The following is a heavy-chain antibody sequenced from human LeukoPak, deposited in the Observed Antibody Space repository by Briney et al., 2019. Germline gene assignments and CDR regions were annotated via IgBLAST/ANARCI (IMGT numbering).Heavy chain of an antibody. CDR2: ISYIGST. J-gene: IGHJ3*02. D-gene: IGHD4-17*01. CDR1: DDSFSSHY. V-gene: IGHV4-59*11. CDR3: ARDLVTVTKGFDT. Sequence: SETLSLTCAVSDDSFSSHYWTWIRQPPGKGLEWIGYISYIGSTNYNPSLKSRVTISIDTSKNQFSLKLTSVTAADTAVYYCARDLVTVTKGFDTWGQVTMVSVGS.